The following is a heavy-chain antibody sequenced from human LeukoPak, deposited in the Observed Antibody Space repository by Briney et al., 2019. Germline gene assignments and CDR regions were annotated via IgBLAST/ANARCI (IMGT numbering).Heavy chain of an antibody. D-gene: IGHD3-3*01. CDR2: IYYSGST. CDR1: GGSISSYY. J-gene: IGHJ4*02. Sequence: PPETLSLTCTVSGGSISSYYWSWIRQPPGKGLEWIGYIYYSGSTNYNPSLKSRVTISVDTSKNQFSLMLTSVTAADTAVYYCARGVVITGLDYWGQGTLVTVSS. CDR3: ARGVVITGLDY. V-gene: IGHV4-59*01.